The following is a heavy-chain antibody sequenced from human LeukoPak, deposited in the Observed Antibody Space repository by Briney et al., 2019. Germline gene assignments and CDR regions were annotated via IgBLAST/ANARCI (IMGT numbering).Heavy chain of an antibody. CDR3: ARDQRGDSFGENEY. V-gene: IGHV3-7*03. Sequence: HPGGSLRLSCAASGFTFSSYWMSWVRQAPGKGLEWVANIKPDGSEEYYVDSVKGRFTISRDNAKNSLYLQMNSLRAESTAVYYGARDQRGDSFGENEYGGQGTLVTVSS. D-gene: IGHD5-18*01. CDR2: IKPDGSEE. J-gene: IGHJ4*02. CDR1: GFTFSSYW.